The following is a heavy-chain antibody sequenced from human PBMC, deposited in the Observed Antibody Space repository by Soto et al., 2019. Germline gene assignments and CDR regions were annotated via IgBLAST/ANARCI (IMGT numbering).Heavy chain of an antibody. CDR3: ARDKRYSSSWYYYYYAMDV. D-gene: IGHD6-13*01. V-gene: IGHV4-34*01. CDR1: GGSFSGYY. Sequence: SETLSLTCAVCGGSFSGYYWSWIRQPPGKXLEWIGEINHSGSTNYNPSLKSRVTISVDTSKNQFSLKLSSVTAADTAVYYCARDKRYSSSWYYYYYAMDVWGQGTTVTVSS. CDR2: INHSGST. J-gene: IGHJ6*02.